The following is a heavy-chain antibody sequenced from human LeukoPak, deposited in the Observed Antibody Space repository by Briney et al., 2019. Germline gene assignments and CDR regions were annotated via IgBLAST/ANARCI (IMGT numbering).Heavy chain of an antibody. Sequence: SETLSLTCTVSGGSISSGGYYWSWIRQHPGKGLEWIGYIYYGGSTYYNPSLKSRVTISVDTSKNQFSLKLSSVTAADTAVYYCARDRFSRFDPWGQGTLVTVSS. D-gene: IGHD6-13*01. J-gene: IGHJ5*02. CDR2: IYYGGST. CDR1: GGSISSGGYY. V-gene: IGHV4-31*03. CDR3: ARDRFSRFDP.